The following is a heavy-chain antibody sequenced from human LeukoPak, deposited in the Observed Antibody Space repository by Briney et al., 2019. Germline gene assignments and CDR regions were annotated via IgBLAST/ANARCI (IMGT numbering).Heavy chain of an antibody. J-gene: IGHJ4*02. CDR2: MSGSGGST. Sequence: GGSVRLSCAASGFTFSNYAMSWVRQAPGKGLEWVSSMSGSGGSTYYADSVKGRFTISRDNSKNTLYLQMNNLRAEDTALYYCAKNQGQWLVPVDYWGQGTLVTVSS. D-gene: IGHD6-19*01. CDR3: AKNQGQWLVPVDY. V-gene: IGHV3-23*01. CDR1: GFTFSNYA.